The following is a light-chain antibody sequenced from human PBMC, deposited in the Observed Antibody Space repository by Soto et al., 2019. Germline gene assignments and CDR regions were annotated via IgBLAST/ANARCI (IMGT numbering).Light chain of an antibody. CDR3: SSYTSTTSYV. J-gene: IGLJ1*01. V-gene: IGLV2-14*01. CDR2: AVS. Sequence: QSVLTQPASVSGSPGQSITISCTGTSSDVGGYNYVSWYQQYPGKAPKLMMYAVSNRPSGVSNRFSASKSGNTASLTISGLQAEDEADYYCSSYTSTTSYVFGTGTKLTVL. CDR1: SSDVGGYNY.